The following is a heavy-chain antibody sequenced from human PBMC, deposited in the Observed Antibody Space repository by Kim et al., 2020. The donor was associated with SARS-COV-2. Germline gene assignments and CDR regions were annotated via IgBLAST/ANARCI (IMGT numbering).Heavy chain of an antibody. CDR3: ARDGYSSSWRTS. J-gene: IGHJ4*02. D-gene: IGHD6-13*01. V-gene: IGHV1-69*01. Sequence: NYAQKFQGGVTITADESTSTAYMELSSLRSEDTAVYYCARDGYSSSWRTSWGQGTLVTVSS.